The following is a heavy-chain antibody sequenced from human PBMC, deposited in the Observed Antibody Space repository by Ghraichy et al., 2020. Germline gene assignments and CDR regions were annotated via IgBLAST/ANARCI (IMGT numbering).Heavy chain of an antibody. Sequence: GGSLRLSCAASGFTVSSNYMSWVRQAPGKGLEWVSLIYSGGDTYYADSVKGRFTIARDNSKNTLYLQMNSLRAEDTAVYYCARESSGWYYFDYWGQGILVTVSS. J-gene: IGHJ4*02. D-gene: IGHD6-19*01. V-gene: IGHV3-53*01. CDR2: IYSGGDT. CDR3: ARESSGWYYFDY. CDR1: GFTVSSNY.